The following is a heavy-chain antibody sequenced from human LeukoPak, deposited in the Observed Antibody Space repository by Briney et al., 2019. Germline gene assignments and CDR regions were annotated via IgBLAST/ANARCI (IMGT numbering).Heavy chain of an antibody. CDR3: ARGLVRAARQIVFDY. V-gene: IGHV4-59*12. CDR2: IYYSGST. CDR1: GGSISSYY. J-gene: IGHJ4*02. D-gene: IGHD6-6*01. Sequence: RASETLSLTCTVSGGSISSYYWSWIRQPPGKGLEWIGYIYYSGSTNYSPSLKSRVTISVDTSKNQFSLKLSSVTAADTAVYYCARGLVRAARQIVFDYWGQGTLVTVSS.